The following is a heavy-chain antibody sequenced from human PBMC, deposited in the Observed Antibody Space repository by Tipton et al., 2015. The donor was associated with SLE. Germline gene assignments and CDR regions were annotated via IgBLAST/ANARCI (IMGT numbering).Heavy chain of an antibody. CDR1: GHSISSGFY. CDR3: TPSSSVRTLLWPTFAY. J-gene: IGHJ4*02. Sequence: TLSLTCSVSGHSISSGFYWGWIRQSPGKGLEWIGTFYHRGTTYYNPSLKSRVTISADTSKNHLSLNLTSVTAADTAGYFWTPSSSVRTLLWPTFAYWGQGNLDTDSS. D-gene: IGHD2/OR15-2a*01. V-gene: IGHV4-38-2*01. CDR2: FYHRGTT.